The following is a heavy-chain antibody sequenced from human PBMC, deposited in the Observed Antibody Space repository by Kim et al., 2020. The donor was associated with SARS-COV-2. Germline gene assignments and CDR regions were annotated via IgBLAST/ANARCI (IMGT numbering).Heavy chain of an antibody. D-gene: IGHD3-10*01. CDR2: QTATT. J-gene: IGHJ3*01. Sequence: QTATTNHNPSHTSRVTISVDTAKNQFYLKLSSVTAADTAVYYCARLSTGDWGQGTMVTVSS. V-gene: IGHV4-34*01. CDR3: ARLSTGD.